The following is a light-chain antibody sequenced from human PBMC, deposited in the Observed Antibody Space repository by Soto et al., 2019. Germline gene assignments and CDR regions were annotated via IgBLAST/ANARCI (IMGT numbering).Light chain of an antibody. V-gene: IGLV1-40*01. Sequence: QSVLTQPPSVFGAPGQRVTISCTGSSSNIGSNYDVNWYQQLPGTAPKLLIYGNSDRPAGVPDRISGSKSGTSASLAITGLQAEDEADYYCQSYDSNRSGDVFGTGTKLTVL. J-gene: IGLJ1*01. CDR3: QSYDSNRSGDV. CDR2: GNS. CDR1: SSNIGSNYD.